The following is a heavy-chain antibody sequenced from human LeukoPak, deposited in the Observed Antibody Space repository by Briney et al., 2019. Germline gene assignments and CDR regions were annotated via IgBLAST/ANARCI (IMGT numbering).Heavy chain of an antibody. J-gene: IGHJ4*02. D-gene: IGHD3-22*01. CDR1: GGSISSGSYY. CDR3: ASGLGVYYDSSGYELGY. Sequence: SQTLSLTCTVSGGSISSGSYYWSWVRQPAGKGREWIGRIYTSGSTNYNPSPKSRVTISVDTSKNQFSLKLSSVTAADTAVYYCASGLGVYYDSSGYELGYWGQGTLVTVSS. CDR2: IYTSGST. V-gene: IGHV4-61*02.